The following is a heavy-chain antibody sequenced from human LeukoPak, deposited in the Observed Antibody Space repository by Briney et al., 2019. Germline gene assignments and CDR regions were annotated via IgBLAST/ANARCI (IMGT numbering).Heavy chain of an antibody. CDR2: IYYSGST. J-gene: IGHJ4*02. D-gene: IGHD3-10*01. Sequence: SETLSLTCTVSGGSISSHYWSWIRQPPGKGLEWIGYIYYSGSTNYNPSLKSRVTISVDTSKNQFSLKLSSVTAADTAVYYCARDRGSLKIDYWGQGTLVTVSS. CDR1: GGSISSHY. V-gene: IGHV4-59*11. CDR3: ARDRGSLKIDY.